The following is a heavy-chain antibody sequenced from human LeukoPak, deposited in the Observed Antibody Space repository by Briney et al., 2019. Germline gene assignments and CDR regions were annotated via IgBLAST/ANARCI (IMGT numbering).Heavy chain of an antibody. CDR2: IYYSGST. J-gene: IGHJ6*02. D-gene: IGHD3-3*01. V-gene: IGHV4-59*01. CDR3: ARGTYDFRSGYPGGYYYYGMDV. Sequence: PSETLSLTCTVSGGSISSYYWSWIRQPPGKGLEWIGYIYYSGSTNYNPSLKSRVTISVDTSKNQFSLKLSSVTAADTAVYYCARGTYDFRSGYPGGYYYYGMDVWGQGTTVTVSS. CDR1: GGSISSYY.